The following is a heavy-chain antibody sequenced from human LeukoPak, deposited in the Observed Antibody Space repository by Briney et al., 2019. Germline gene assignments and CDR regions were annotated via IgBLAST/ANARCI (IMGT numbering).Heavy chain of an antibody. V-gene: IGHV4-30-2*03. CDR1: GGSISNNGYY. Sequence: SQTLSLTCTVSGGSISNNGYYWSWIRHPPGKALEWIGHIYYTGSTYYNPSLKSRVTISVDRSKNQFSLKLNSVTAADTAVYYCARHVRDDYDILTGKYYYYYYMDVWGTGTTVTVSS. D-gene: IGHD3-9*01. CDR2: IYYTGST. CDR3: ARHVRDDYDILTGKYYYYYYMDV. J-gene: IGHJ6*03.